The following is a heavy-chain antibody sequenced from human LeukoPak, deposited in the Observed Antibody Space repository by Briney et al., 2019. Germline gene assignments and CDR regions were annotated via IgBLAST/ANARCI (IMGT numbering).Heavy chain of an antibody. Sequence: SETLSLTCAVYGGSFSGYYWSWIRQPPGKGLGWIGEIYHSGSTNYNPSLKSRVTISVDTSKNQFSRKLSSVTAADTAVYYCARYIVGASPSWFGPWGQGTLVTVSS. D-gene: IGHD1-26*01. CDR3: ARYIVGASPSWFGP. J-gene: IGHJ5*02. CDR2: IYHSGST. CDR1: GGSFSGYY. V-gene: IGHV4-34*01.